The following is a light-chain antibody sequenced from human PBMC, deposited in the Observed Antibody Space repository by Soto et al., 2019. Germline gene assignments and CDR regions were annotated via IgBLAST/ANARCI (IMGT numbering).Light chain of an antibody. Sequence: EIVLTQSPGTLSLSPGERATLSCRASQSVSSSYLAWYQQKPGQAPRLLIYGASSRATGIPDRFSGNGSGTDFTLTISRLEPEDFAVYYCQQYGRTFGQGTKVDIK. CDR3: QQYGRT. J-gene: IGKJ1*01. V-gene: IGKV3-20*01. CDR2: GAS. CDR1: QSVSSSY.